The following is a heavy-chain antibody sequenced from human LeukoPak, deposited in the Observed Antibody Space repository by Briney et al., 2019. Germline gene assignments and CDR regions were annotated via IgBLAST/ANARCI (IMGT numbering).Heavy chain of an antibody. CDR3: ARDLDDSSGYSFDY. CDR1: GYTFTGYY. Sequence: ASVKVSCKASGYTFTGYYMHWVRQAPGHGLEWMGWINPNSGGTNYAQKFQGRVTMTRDTSISTAYMELSNLRSDDTAVYYCARDLDDSSGYSFDYWGQGTLVTVSS. CDR2: INPNSGGT. V-gene: IGHV1-2*02. D-gene: IGHD3-22*01. J-gene: IGHJ4*02.